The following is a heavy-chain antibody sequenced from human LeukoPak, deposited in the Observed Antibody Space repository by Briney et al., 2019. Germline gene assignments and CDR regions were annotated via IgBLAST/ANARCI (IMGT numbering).Heavy chain of an antibody. J-gene: IGHJ4*02. CDR3: AKEKRYSSSLYCFDY. CDR1: GFTFSGNA. CDR2: IGSDNNP. V-gene: IGHV3-23*01. D-gene: IGHD6-6*01. Sequence: PGGSLRLSCAASGFTFSGNAMNWVRQAPGKGLEWVSGIGSDNNPHYTDSVKGRFTISRDNSKNTLYLQMNSLRAEDTAVYYCAKEKRYSSSLYCFDYWGQGTLVTVSS.